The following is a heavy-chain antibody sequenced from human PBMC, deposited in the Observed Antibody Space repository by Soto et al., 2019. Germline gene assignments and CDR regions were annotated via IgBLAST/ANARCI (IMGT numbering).Heavy chain of an antibody. J-gene: IGHJ6*02. CDR2: IYYSGST. CDR1: GGSISSYY. V-gene: IGHV4-59*01. CDR3: ARGERSRGWRAYYGMDV. D-gene: IGHD6-19*01. Sequence: PSETLSLTCTVSGGSISSYYWSWIRQPPGKGLEWIGYIYYSGSTNYNPSLKSRVTISVDTSKNQSSLKLSSVTAADTAVYYCARGERSRGWRAYYGMDVWGQGTTVTVSS.